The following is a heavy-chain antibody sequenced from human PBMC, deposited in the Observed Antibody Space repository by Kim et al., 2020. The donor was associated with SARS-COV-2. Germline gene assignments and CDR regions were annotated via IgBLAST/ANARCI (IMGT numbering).Heavy chain of an antibody. J-gene: IGHJ6*03. CDR2: IIPIFGTA. CDR1: GGTFSSYA. V-gene: IGHV1-69*13. CDR3: ARDPGYCSSTSCHGAYYYYMDV. Sequence: SVKVSCKASGGTFSSYAISWVRQAPGQGLEWMGGIIPIFGTANYAQKFQGRVTITADESTSTAYVELSSLRSEDTAVYYCARDPGYCSSTSCHGAYYYYMDVWGNGTTVTVSS. D-gene: IGHD2-2*01.